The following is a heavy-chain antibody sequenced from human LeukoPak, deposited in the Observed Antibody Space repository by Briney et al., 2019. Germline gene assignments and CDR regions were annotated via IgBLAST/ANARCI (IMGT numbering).Heavy chain of an antibody. CDR3: ARDLVAVWEFEY. CDR1: GFTFSSYS. J-gene: IGHJ4*02. D-gene: IGHD6-19*01. CDR2: ISSSSSYI. V-gene: IGHV3-21*01. Sequence: LGGSLRLSCAASGFTFSSYSMNWVRQAPGKGLEWVSSISSSSSYIYYAGSVKGRFTISRDNAKNSLYLQMNSLRAEDTAVYYCARDLVAVWEFEYWGQGTLVTVSS.